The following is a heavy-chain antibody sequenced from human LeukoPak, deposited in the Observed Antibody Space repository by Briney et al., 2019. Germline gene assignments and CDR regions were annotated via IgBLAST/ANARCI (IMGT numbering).Heavy chain of an antibody. J-gene: IGHJ5*02. CDR1: GYSISSGYY. CDR3: ARRNNRRTYYYDSSGYFA. D-gene: IGHD3-22*01. V-gene: IGHV4-38-2*02. Sequence: SETLSLTCTVSGYSISSGYYWGWIRQPPGKGLERIGEINHSGSTNYNPSLKSRVTISVDTSKNQFSLKLSSVTAADTAVYYCARRNNRRTYYYDSSGYFAWGQGTLVSVSS. CDR2: INHSGST.